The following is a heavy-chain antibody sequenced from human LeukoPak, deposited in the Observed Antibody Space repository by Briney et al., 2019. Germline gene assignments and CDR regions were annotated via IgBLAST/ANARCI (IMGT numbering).Heavy chain of an antibody. D-gene: IGHD1-26*01. CDR1: GFTFSNYW. CDR3: ARDRVGAGPTTLDY. CDR2: IKPDGGAQ. V-gene: IGHV3-7*01. J-gene: IGHJ4*02. Sequence: GGSLRISCAASGFTFSNYWMTWVRQAPGKGLEWVANIKPDGGAQYYADSVRGRFTISRDSAKNSVFLQMNSLRAEDTAVYYCARDRVGAGPTTLDYWGQGTLVTVSS.